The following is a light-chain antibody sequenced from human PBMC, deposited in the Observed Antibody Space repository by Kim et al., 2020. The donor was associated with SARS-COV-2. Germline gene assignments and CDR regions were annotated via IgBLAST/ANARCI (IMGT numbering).Light chain of an antibody. CDR3: QVWDSSSDLVV. Sequence: SYELTQPPSVSVAPGKTARITCGENNIGSKSVHWYQQKPGQAPVLVIYYYTDRPSGIPERFSGSKSGNTATLTISRVEAGDEADYYCQVWDSSSDLVVFGGGTQLTVL. CDR1: NIGSKS. V-gene: IGLV3-21*04. J-gene: IGLJ2*01. CDR2: YYT.